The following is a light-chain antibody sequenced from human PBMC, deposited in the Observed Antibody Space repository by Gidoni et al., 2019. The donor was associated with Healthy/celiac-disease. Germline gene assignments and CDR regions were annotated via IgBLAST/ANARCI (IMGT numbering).Light chain of an antibody. CDR2: GAS. CDR3: QQYNNWLT. V-gene: IGKV3-15*01. J-gene: IGKJ1*01. CDR1: QSVSSN. Sequence: EIVMTQSPAPLSVSPGERATLSCRASQSVSSNVAWYQQKPGQAPRLLIYGASTRATGIPARFSGSGSGTEFTLTISRLQSEDFAVYYCQQYNNWLTFGQGTKVEIK.